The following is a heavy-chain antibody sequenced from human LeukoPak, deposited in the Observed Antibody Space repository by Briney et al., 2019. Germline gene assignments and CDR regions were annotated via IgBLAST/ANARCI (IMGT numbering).Heavy chain of an antibody. CDR2: INHSGST. D-gene: IGHD2-15*01. V-gene: IGHV4-34*01. CDR3: ARVVVVAATLAFDI. CDR1: GGSFSGYY. Sequence: SETLSLTCAVYGGSFSGYYWSWIRQPPGKGLEWIGEINHSGSTNYNPSLKSRVTISVDTTKNQFSLKLSSVTAADTAVYYCARVVVVAATLAFDIWGQGTMVTVSS. J-gene: IGHJ3*02.